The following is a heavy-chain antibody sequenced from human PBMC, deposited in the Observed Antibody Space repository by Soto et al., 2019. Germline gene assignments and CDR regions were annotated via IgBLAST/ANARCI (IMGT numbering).Heavy chain of an antibody. Sequence: PSETLSLTCTVSGGSISSGGYYWSWIRQHPGKGLEWIGYIYYSGSTYYNPSLKSRVTISVDTSKNQFSLKLSSVTAADTAVYYCARQIVVVVAATVPGPATIDPWGQGTLVTVSX. CDR3: ARQIVVVVAATVPGPATIDP. CDR2: IYYSGST. CDR1: GGSISSGGYY. J-gene: IGHJ5*02. V-gene: IGHV4-31*03. D-gene: IGHD2-15*01.